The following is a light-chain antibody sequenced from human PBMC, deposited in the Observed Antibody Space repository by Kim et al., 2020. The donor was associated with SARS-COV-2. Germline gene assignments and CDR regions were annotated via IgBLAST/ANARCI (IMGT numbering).Light chain of an antibody. CDR1: QSVLYSSNNKNY. Sequence: DTINSQSSQSVLYSSNNKNYLAWYQQKPGQTPKLLIYWASSRESGVPDRFSGSVSGTDFTLTISSLQAEDVAGYYCQQYYSTPWTFGQGTKVDIK. CDR3: QQYYSTPWT. CDR2: WAS. V-gene: IGKV4-1*01. J-gene: IGKJ1*01.